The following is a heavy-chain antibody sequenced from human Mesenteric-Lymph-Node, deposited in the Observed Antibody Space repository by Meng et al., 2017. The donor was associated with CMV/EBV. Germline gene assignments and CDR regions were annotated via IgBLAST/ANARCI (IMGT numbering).Heavy chain of an antibody. D-gene: IGHD5/OR15-5a*01. CDR2: IYYGGSV. V-gene: IGHV4-39*01. CDR3: ARQDLGVSQGGDALDI. Sequence: ESLKISCAASGFTFSDYYMSWIRQPPGKGLEWIGSIYYGGSVYYNSFFTGRVTISVDTSKNQFSLNLNSVTAADTAVYFCARQDLGVSQGGDALDIWGQGTVVTVSS. CDR1: GFTFSDYY. J-gene: IGHJ3*02.